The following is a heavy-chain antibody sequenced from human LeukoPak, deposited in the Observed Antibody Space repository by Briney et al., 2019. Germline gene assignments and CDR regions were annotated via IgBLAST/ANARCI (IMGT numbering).Heavy chain of an antibody. CDR1: GGSISSSSYY. D-gene: IGHD3-22*01. V-gene: IGHV4-39*07. CDR3: ARAILSVYYYDSSGTGYFDY. J-gene: IGHJ4*02. Sequence: PSETLSLTCTVSGGSISSSSYYWGWIRQPPGKGLEWIGSIYHSGSTYYNPSLKSRVTISVDTSKNQFSLKLSSVTAADTAVYYCARAILSVYYYDSSGTGYFDYWGQGTLVTVSS. CDR2: IYHSGST.